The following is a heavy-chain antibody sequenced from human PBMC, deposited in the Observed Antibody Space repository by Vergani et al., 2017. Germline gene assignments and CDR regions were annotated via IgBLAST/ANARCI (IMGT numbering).Heavy chain of an antibody. Sequence: EVELVQSGPEMRKPGESLKISCKGSEYSFGNYWIGWVRQLPGKGLEWMAIIYPADSDTRYRPSFQGQVTISADKSISTAFLQWDSLKASDTALYYCARHTTYTDSWGQGTLVTVSS. CDR2: IYPADSDT. D-gene: IGHD1-1*01. CDR1: EYSFGNYW. CDR3: ARHTTYTDS. J-gene: IGHJ4*02. V-gene: IGHV5-51*01.